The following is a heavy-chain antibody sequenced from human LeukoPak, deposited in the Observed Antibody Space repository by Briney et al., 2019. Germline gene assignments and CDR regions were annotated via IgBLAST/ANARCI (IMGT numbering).Heavy chain of an antibody. D-gene: IGHD5-18*01. CDR3: ASPSRGTAMVIYY. CDR1: GFTFSSYA. Sequence: PGGSLRLSCAASGFTFSSYAMHWVRQAPGKGLEWVAVISYDGSNKYYADSVKGRFTISRDNSKNTLYLQMNSLRAEDTAVYYCASPSRGTAMVIYYWGQGTLVTVPS. CDR2: ISYDGSNK. J-gene: IGHJ4*02. V-gene: IGHV3-30-3*01.